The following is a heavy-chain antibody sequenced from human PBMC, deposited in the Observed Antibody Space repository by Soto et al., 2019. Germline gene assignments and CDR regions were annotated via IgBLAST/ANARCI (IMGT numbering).Heavy chain of an antibody. D-gene: IGHD3-22*01. CDR1: GGSFSGYY. Sequence: SETLSLTRAVYGGSFSGYYWSWIRHPPGKGLEWVGEINHSGSTNYNPSLESRVTISVDTSKNQFSLKLSSVTAADTAVYYCARGASINMIHSTPFDIWGQGTMVTVSS. J-gene: IGHJ3*02. CDR3: ARGASINMIHSTPFDI. CDR2: INHSGST. V-gene: IGHV4-34*01.